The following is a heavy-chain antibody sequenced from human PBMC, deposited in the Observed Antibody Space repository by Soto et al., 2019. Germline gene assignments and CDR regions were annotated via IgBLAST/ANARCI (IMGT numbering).Heavy chain of an antibody. J-gene: IGHJ3*02. CDR3: ARFISEFGVSYDFWSGYHGLDAFDI. Sequence: LSLTCTVSGGSISSYYWSWIRQPPGKGLEWIGYIYYSGSTNYNPSLKSRVTISVDTSKNQFSLKLSSVTAADTAVYYCARFISEFGVSYDFWSGYHGLDAFDIWGQGTMVT. CDR1: GGSISSYY. V-gene: IGHV4-59*01. D-gene: IGHD3-3*01. CDR2: IYYSGST.